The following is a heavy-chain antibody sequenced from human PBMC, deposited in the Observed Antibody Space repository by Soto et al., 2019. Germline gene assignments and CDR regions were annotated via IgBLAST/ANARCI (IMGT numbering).Heavy chain of an antibody. D-gene: IGHD6-19*01. V-gene: IGHV1-8*01. CDR3: ASLAVAGDAFDF. CDR1: GYTFTSYD. CDR2: MNPNSGNT. J-gene: IGHJ3*01. Sequence: ASVKVSCKASGYTFTSYDINWVRQATGQGLEWMGWMNPNSGNTGYAQKFQGRVTMTRNTSISTAYMELSSLRSEDTAVYYCASLAVAGDAFDFWGQGTMVTVSS.